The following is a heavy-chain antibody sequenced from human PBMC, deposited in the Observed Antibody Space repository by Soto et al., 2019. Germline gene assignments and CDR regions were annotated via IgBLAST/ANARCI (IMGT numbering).Heavy chain of an antibody. V-gene: IGHV1-58*01. J-gene: IGHJ6*02. CDR2: IVVGSGNT. CDR1: GFTFTSSA. D-gene: IGHD3-10*01. CDR3: AGGGVRGVITRTRDYYGMDV. Sequence: SVKVSCKASGFTFTSSAVHWVRQARGQRLEWIGWIVVGSGNTNYAQKFQERVTITRDMSTSTAYMELSSLRSEDTAVFYCAGGGVRGVITRTRDYYGMDVWGQGTTVTVSS.